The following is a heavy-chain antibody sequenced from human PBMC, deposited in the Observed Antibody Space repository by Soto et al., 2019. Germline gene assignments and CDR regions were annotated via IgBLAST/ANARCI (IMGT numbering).Heavy chain of an antibody. CDR2: IYWNDDK. CDR1: GFSLSTSGVG. D-gene: IGHD6-13*01. Sequence: GSGPTLVNPTQTLTLTCTFSGFSLSTSGVGVGWIRQPPGKALEWLALIYWNDDKRYSPSLKSRLTITKDTFKNQVVLTMTNMDPVDTATYYCAHKGWQQLVGYYFDYWGQGTLVTVSS. J-gene: IGHJ4*02. V-gene: IGHV2-5*01. CDR3: AHKGWQQLVGYYFDY.